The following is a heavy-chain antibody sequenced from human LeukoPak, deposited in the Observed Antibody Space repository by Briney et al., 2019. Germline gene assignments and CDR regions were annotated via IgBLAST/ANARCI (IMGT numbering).Heavy chain of an antibody. J-gene: IGHJ5*02. CDR3: AKVDDSSGYYQNWFDP. CDR2: ISGSDGST. CDR1: GFTFSSYA. V-gene: IGHV3-23*01. Sequence: GGSLRLSCAASGFTFSSYAMSWVRQAPGKGLEWVSAISGSDGSTYYADSVKGRFTISRDNSKNTLYLQMNSLRAEDTAVYYCAKVDDSSGYYQNWFDPWGQGTLVTVSS. D-gene: IGHD3-22*01.